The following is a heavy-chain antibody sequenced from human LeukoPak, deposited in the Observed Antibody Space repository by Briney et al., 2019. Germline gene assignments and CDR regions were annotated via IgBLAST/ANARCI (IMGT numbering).Heavy chain of an antibody. CDR1: GYTFTSYG. CDR3: ARTVLRYFDRYGMDV. J-gene: IGHJ6*02. V-gene: IGHV1-18*01. D-gene: IGHD3-9*01. Sequence: ASVKVSCKASGYTFTSYGISWVRQAPGQGLEWMGWISAYNGNTNYAQKLQGRVTMTTDTSTSTAYMELRSLGSDDTAVYYCARTVLRYFDRYGMDVWGQGTTVTVSS. CDR2: ISAYNGNT.